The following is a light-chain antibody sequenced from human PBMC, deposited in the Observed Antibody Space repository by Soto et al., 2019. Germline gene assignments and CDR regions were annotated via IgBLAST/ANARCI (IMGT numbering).Light chain of an antibody. CDR1: QSTSSN. J-gene: IGKJ1*01. Sequence: EVVMTQSPATLSVSPGERATLSCRASQSTSSNLAWYQHTPGQGPRLLIHDASTRATGVPARFSGSGSGTEFTLTSSSLQSEDFAVYYCQQYNDWPETFGQGTKVEIK. CDR2: DAS. V-gene: IGKV3-15*01. CDR3: QQYNDWPET.